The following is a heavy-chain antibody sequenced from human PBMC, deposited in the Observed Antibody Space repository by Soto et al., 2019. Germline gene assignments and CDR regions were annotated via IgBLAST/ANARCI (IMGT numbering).Heavy chain of an antibody. CDR1: GYRFTSYW. Sequence: ESLKISCRTSGYRFTSYWIAWVRQMPGKGLEWMGIIFPSDSDTRYSPSFQGQVTISADRSTSTVFLQWASLKASDTAVYFCARKDKSGYFNWFDPWGQGTLGTVSP. CDR3: ARKDKSGYFNWFDP. D-gene: IGHD3-22*01. J-gene: IGHJ5*02. V-gene: IGHV5-51*01. CDR2: IFPSDSDT.